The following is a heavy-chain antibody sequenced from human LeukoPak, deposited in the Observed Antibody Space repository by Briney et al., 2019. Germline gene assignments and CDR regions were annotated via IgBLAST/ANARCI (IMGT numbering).Heavy chain of an antibody. CDR1: GYTFTSYG. J-gene: IGHJ6*03. CDR3: ARVCCSGFGELLFHYYYYMDV. CDR2: ISAYNGNT. V-gene: IGHV1-18*01. D-gene: IGHD3-10*01. Sequence: GASVKVSCKASGYTFTSYGISWVRQAPGQGLEWMGWISAYNGNTNYAQKLQGRVTMTTDTSTSTAYMELSSLRSEDTAVYYCARVCCSGFGELLFHYYYYMDVWGKGTTVTVSS.